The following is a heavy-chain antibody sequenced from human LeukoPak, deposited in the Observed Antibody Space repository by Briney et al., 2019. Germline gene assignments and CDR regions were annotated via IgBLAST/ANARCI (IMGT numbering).Heavy chain of an antibody. V-gene: IGHV1-58*02. CDR3: AAEPGIAAAGRVYDY. D-gene: IGHD6-13*01. Sequence: SVKVSCKASGFTFTSSAMQWVRQARGQRLEWIGWIVVGSGNTNYAQKFQERVAITRDMSTSTAYMELSSLRSEDTAVYYCAAEPGIAAAGRVYDYWGQGTLVTVSS. CDR2: IVVGSGNT. CDR1: GFTFTSSA. J-gene: IGHJ4*02.